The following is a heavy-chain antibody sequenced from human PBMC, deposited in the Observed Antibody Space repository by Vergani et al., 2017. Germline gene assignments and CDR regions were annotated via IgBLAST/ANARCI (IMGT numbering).Heavy chain of an antibody. CDR2: ISWNSGSI. CDR3: AKDQGYSSSSFSVY. Sequence: EVQLVESGGGLVQPGRSLRLSCAASGFTFDDYDMHWVRQAPGKGLEWVSGISWNSGSIGYADSVKGRFTISRDNAKNSLYLQMNSLRAEDTAVYYCAKDQGYSSSSFSVYWGQGTLVTASS. J-gene: IGHJ4*02. CDR1: GFTFDDYD. D-gene: IGHD6-6*01. V-gene: IGHV3-9*01.